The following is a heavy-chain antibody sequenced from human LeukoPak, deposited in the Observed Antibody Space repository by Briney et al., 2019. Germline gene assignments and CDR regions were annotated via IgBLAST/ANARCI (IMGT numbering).Heavy chain of an antibody. CDR1: GFTFSSYG. CDR2: ISSSSSYI. J-gene: IGHJ4*02. V-gene: IGHV3-21*01. CDR3: ARVAGYSSGWYGDY. Sequence: GGSLRLSCAVSGFTFSSYGMNWVRQAPGKGLEWVSSISSSSSYIYYADSVKGRFTISRDNAKNSLYLQMNSLRAEDTAVYYCARVAGYSSGWYGDYWGQGTLVTVSS. D-gene: IGHD6-19*01.